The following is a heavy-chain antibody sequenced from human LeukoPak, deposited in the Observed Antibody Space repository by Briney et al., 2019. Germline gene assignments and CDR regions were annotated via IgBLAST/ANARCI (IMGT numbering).Heavy chain of an antibody. D-gene: IGHD4-23*01. CDR2: ISYDGSNK. Sequence: GSLRLSCAASGFTFSSYGMHWVRQAPGKGLEWVAVISYDGSNKYYADSVKGRFTISRDNAKNSLYLQMNSLRAEDTAVYFCVRAIGSNTLWGQGTLVTVSS. V-gene: IGHV3-30*03. J-gene: IGHJ4*02. CDR3: VRAIGSNTL. CDR1: GFTFSSYG.